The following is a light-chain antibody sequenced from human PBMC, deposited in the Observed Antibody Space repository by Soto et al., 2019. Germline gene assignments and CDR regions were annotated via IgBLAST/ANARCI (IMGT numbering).Light chain of an antibody. CDR2: DDD. V-gene: IGLV1-51*01. J-gene: IGLJ1*01. CDR3: GSWDSSLSAYV. Sequence: QSVMTQPPSVFAAPGQRVTISCSGSSSNIGGNSVSWYQQLPGTAPKLLIYDDDKRPSGIPDRFSGSKSGTSATLGITGFQTGDEADHYCGSWDSSLSAYVFGTGTKLTVL. CDR1: SSNIGGNS.